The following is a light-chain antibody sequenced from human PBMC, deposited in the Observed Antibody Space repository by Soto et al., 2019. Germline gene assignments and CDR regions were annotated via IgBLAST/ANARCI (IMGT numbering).Light chain of an antibody. CDR3: QQYNNRPWT. CDR1: QSVSSN. V-gene: IGKV3-15*01. CDR2: GAS. Sequence: EIVMTQSPATLSVSPGERATLSCRASQSVSSNLAWFQQKPGQAPRLLISGASTRATGIPARFSGSGSGTEFTLTISSLQSEDFAVYYCQQYNNRPWTFGQGTKVEIK. J-gene: IGKJ1*01.